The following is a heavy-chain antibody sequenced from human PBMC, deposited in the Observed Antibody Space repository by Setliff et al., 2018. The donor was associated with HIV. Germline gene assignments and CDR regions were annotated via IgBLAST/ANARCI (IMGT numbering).Heavy chain of an antibody. Sequence: WASLKVSCKASGGTFSSYAISWVRQAPGQGLEWMGGIIPILGIANYAQKFQGRVTITADESTSTAYMELSSLRSEDTAVYYCARDLLNYYDSSGHDYWGQGTLVTVSS. CDR1: GGTFSSYA. J-gene: IGHJ4*02. D-gene: IGHD3-22*01. CDR2: IIPILGIA. V-gene: IGHV1-69*10. CDR3: ARDLLNYYDSSGHDY.